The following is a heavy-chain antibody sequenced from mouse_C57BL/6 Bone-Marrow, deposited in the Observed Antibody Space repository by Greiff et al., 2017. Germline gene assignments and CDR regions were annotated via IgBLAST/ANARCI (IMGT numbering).Heavy chain of an antibody. V-gene: IGHV1-82*01. CDR2: IYPGDGDT. J-gene: IGHJ3*01. CDR3: ARILSTMVTTRAY. CDR1: GYAFSSSW. Sequence: QIQLQQSGPELVKPGASVKISCQASGYAFSSSWMNWVKQRPGKGLEWIGRIYPGDGDTNYNGKFKGEATLTADKSSSTAYMQLSSLTSEDSAVYFCARILSTMVTTRAYWGQGTLVTVSA. D-gene: IGHD2-2*01.